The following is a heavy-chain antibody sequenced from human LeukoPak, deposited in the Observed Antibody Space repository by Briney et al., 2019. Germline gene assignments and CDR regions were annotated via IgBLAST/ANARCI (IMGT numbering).Heavy chain of an antibody. D-gene: IGHD2-2*01. V-gene: IGHV3-53*01. CDR3: ARGETSSYDY. CDR1: GFPVSINY. Sequence: PGGSLRLSRAASGFPVSINYMSWVRPAPGKGLEWVSVIYSGGNTYYADSVKGRFTISRDNSKNTVYLQMNSLRAEDTAVYYCARGETSSYDYWGQGTLVTVSS. CDR2: IYSGGNT. J-gene: IGHJ4*02.